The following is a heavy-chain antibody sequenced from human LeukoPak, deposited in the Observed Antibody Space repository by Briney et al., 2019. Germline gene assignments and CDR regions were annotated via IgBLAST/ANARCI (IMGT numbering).Heavy chain of an antibody. CDR1: GGSISSYY. J-gene: IGHJ3*02. CDR3: ARDLGNMIHDAFDI. CDR2: IYYGGST. D-gene: IGHD3-16*01. V-gene: IGHV4-59*01. Sequence: SETLSLTCTVSGGSISSYYWSWIRQPPGKGLEWIGYIYYGGSTNYNPSLKSRVTISVDTSKNQFSLKLSSVTAADTAVYYCARDLGNMIHDAFDIWGQGTMVTVSS.